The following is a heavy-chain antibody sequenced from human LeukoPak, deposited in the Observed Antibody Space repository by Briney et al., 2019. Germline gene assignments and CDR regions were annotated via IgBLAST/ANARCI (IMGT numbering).Heavy chain of an antibody. J-gene: IGHJ4*02. CDR3: TRDRSRAEDD. V-gene: IGHV3-7*01. D-gene: IGHD1-14*01. CDR2: INQGGSDK. CDR1: GVTFSSYW. Sequence: PGGSLRLSCAASGVTFSSYWMNWVRQAPGKGLEWVANINQGGSDKYYVDSVKGRFTISRDNANNLLYLQMNSLRGEDTAVYYCTRDRSRAEDDWGQGTLLTVSS.